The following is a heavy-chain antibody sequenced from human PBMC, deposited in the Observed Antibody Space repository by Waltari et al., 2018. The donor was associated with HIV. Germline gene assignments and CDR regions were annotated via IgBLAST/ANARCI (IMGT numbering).Heavy chain of an antibody. CDR3: ARATGGLIAAAAVYWYFDL. CDR2: IIPIFGTA. D-gene: IGHD6-13*01. V-gene: IGHV1-69*01. Sequence: QVQLVQSGAEVKKPGSSVKVSCKASGGTFSSYAISWVRQAPGQGLEWMGGIIPIFGTANYAQKFQGRVTITADESTSTAYMELSSLRSEDTAVYYCARATGGLIAAAAVYWYFDLWGRGTLVTVSS. CDR1: GGTFSSYA. J-gene: IGHJ2*01.